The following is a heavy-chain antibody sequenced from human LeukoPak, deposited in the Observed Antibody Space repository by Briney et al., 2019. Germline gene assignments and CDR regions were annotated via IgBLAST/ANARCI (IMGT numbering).Heavy chain of an antibody. V-gene: IGHV3-21*01. CDR1: GFTFSSYS. Sequence: GGSLRLSCAASGFTFSSYSMNWVRQAPGKGLEWVSSISSSSSYIYYADPVKGRFTISRDNAKNSLYLQMNSLRAEDTAVYYCARAAAGNFDYWGQGTLVTVSS. CDR3: ARAAAGNFDY. D-gene: IGHD6-13*01. CDR2: ISSSSSYI. J-gene: IGHJ4*02.